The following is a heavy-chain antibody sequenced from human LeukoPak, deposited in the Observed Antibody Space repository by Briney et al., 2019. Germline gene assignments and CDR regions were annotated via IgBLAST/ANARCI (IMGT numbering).Heavy chain of an antibody. CDR2: ISYDGSNK. D-gene: IGHD3-22*01. V-gene: IGHV3-30-3*01. J-gene: IGHJ4*02. CDR3: TTEAYYYDSGAIKYFDY. Sequence: GGSLRLSCAASGFTFNNYAMHWVRQAPGKGLEWVAVISYDGSNKYVDSVTGRFTISRDDSKNTLYLQMNSLKTEDTAVYYCTTEAYYYDSGAIKYFDYWGQGTLVTVSS. CDR1: GFTFNNYA.